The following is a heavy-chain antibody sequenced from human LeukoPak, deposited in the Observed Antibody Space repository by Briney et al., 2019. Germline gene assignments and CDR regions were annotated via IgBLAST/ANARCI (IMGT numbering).Heavy chain of an antibody. Sequence: PGGSLRLSCAASGFIFSSYSMSWVRQAPGKGLEWVSVISKNGGTTYYADSVKGRFTISRDNSKNTLYLQMNSLRAEDTAVYYCARVHSQYYYYYGMDVWGQGTTVTVSS. D-gene: IGHD5-18*01. CDR3: ARVHSQYYYYYGMDV. CDR1: GFIFSSYS. CDR2: ISKNGGTT. J-gene: IGHJ6*02. V-gene: IGHV3-23*01.